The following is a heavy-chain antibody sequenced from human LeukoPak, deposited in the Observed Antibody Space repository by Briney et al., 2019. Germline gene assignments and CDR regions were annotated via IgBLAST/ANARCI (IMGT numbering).Heavy chain of an antibody. Sequence: GGSLRLSCAASGFTFSSYAMGWVRQAPGKGLEWVSTISDSGSTYYADSVKGRFTISRDNAKNTVYLQMNSLRAEDTAVYFCAKTISGYCSRTSCLNWFDPWGQGTLVTVSS. CDR3: AKTISGYCSRTSCLNWFDP. D-gene: IGHD2-2*03. CDR1: GFTFSSYA. V-gene: IGHV3-23*01. CDR2: ISDSGST. J-gene: IGHJ5*02.